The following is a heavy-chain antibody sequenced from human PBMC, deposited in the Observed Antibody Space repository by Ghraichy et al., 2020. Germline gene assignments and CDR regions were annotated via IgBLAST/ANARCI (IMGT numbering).Heavy chain of an antibody. D-gene: IGHD2-21*02. J-gene: IGHJ6*02. CDR1: GYTFTDYF. Sequence: ASVKVSCKASGYTFTDYFIHWVRQAPGQGLEWMGWIDPKSGDTKYVQHFEGRVTMTRDTSTTTVHVELRGLRSEDTAVYYFARVFGDWTPSLAYGMDVWGQGTTVTVSS. CDR3: ARVFGDWTPSLAYGMDV. CDR2: IDPKSGDT. V-gene: IGHV1-2*02.